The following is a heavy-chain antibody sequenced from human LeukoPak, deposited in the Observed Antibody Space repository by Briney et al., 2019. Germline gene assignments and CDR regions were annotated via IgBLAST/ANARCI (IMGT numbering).Heavy chain of an antibody. CDR3: ARASGPYGSGSYYTAPFDY. CDR2: IIPIFGTA. J-gene: IGHJ4*02. D-gene: IGHD3-10*01. Sequence: SVKVSCKASGDTFSSYASSCVPQAPGQGLEWMGGIIPIFGTANYAQKFQGRVTITADKSTSTAYMELSSLRSEDTAVYYCARASGPYGSGSYYTAPFDYWGQGTLVTVSS. V-gene: IGHV1-69*06. CDR1: GDTFSSYA.